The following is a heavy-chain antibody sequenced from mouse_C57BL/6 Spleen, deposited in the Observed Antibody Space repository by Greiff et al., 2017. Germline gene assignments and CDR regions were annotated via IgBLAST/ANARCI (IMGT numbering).Heavy chain of an antibody. CDR3: ARDDDSYYFDY. J-gene: IGHJ2*01. Sequence: EVKVVESGGGLVKPGGSLKLSCAASGFTFSSYAMSWVRQTPEKRLEWVATISDGGSYTYYPDNVKGRFTISRDNAKNNPYLQMSHLKSENTAMYYCARDDDSYYFDYWGQGTTLTVSS. D-gene: IGHD1-1*01. CDR1: GFTFSSYA. CDR2: ISDGGSYT. V-gene: IGHV5-4*01.